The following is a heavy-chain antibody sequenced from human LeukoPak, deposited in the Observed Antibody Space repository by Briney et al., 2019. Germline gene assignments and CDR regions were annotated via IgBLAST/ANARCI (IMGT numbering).Heavy chain of an antibody. V-gene: IGHV4-39*07. CDR2: IYYSGST. Sequence: SETLSLTCTVSGGSISSSSYYWGWIRQPPGKGLEWIGSIYYSGSTYYNPSLKSRVTISVDTSKNQFSLKLSSVTAADTAVYYCARVFVSGVFDYWGQGTLVTVSS. CDR1: GGSISSSSYY. J-gene: IGHJ4*02. CDR3: ARVFVSGVFDY. D-gene: IGHD1-26*01.